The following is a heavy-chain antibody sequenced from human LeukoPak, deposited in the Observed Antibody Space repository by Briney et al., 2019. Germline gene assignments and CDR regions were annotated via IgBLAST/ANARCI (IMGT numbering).Heavy chain of an antibody. D-gene: IGHD3-10*01. CDR1: GFTFASYG. V-gene: IGHV3-48*01. J-gene: IGHJ6*03. CDR2: ISISSNSI. CDR3: ARGALGNYYMDV. Sequence: GGSLRLSCTASGFTFASYGMNWVRQAPGKGLEWVSYISISSNSIYYADSVKGRFTISRDNAKNSLYLQMDSLRAEDTAVYYCARGALGNYYMDVWGKGTTVTVSS.